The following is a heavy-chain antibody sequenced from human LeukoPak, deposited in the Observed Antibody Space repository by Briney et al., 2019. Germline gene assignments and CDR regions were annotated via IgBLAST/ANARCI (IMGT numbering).Heavy chain of an antibody. CDR3: ARXTGLYSRRDFDY. CDR1: GGSISSYY. V-gene: IGHV4-4*07. Sequence: SETLSXTCTVSGGSISSYYWSWIRQPAGKGLEWIGRIYTSGSTNYNPSLKSRVTMSVDTSKNQFSLKLSSVTAADTAVYYCARXTGLYSRRDFDYWGQGTLVTVSS. CDR2: IYTSGST. J-gene: IGHJ4*02. D-gene: IGHD6-13*01.